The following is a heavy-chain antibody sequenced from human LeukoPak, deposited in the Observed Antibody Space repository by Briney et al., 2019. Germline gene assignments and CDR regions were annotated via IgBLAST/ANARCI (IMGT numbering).Heavy chain of an antibody. CDR1: GFTFSSYS. J-gene: IGHJ4*02. Sequence: GGSLRLSCAASGFTFSSYSMNWVRQAPGKGLEWVSYISGSSSTIYYADSVKGRFTISRDNAKNSLYLQMNSLRAEDTAVYYCARAPLWFGELEGGDYWGQGTLVTVSS. CDR3: ARAPLWFGELEGGDY. CDR2: ISGSSSTI. D-gene: IGHD3-10*01. V-gene: IGHV3-48*01.